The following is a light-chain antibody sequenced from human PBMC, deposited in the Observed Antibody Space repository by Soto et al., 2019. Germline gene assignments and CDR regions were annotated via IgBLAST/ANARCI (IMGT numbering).Light chain of an antibody. V-gene: IGLV2-14*01. J-gene: IGLJ3*02. CDR3: TSYSRYRVLV. CDR1: SSDIGGYKY. Sequence: LSQPASVSGSLGQSITISCTGTSSDIGGYKYVSWYQQHPGKAPKLIIFEVSNRPSGVSDRFSGSNSGNTASLTISGLQAEDEADYYCTSYSRYRVLVFGGGTKVTVL. CDR2: EVS.